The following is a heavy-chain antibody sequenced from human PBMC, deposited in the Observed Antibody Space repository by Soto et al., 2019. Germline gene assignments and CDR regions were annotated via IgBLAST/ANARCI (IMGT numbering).Heavy chain of an antibody. CDR2: TSYDGSDN. D-gene: IGHD2-15*01. Sequence: PRGSLRLSCAASGLPFTSYAMHWVRQAPGKGLEWVASTSYDGSDNYYADSVKGRFTISRDNSKNTLYLQMSNLRPEDTAVYYCPRAHAPGRSPHYYGMDVRGIGTTVTVSS. CDR3: PRAHAPGRSPHYYGMDV. CDR1: GLPFTSYA. J-gene: IGHJ6*04. V-gene: IGHV3-30-3*01.